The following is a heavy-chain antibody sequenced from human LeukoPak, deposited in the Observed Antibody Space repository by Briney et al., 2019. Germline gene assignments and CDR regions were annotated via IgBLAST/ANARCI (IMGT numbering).Heavy chain of an antibody. CDR1: GFTFSSYW. V-gene: IGHV3-7*01. CDR3: AGTAPIGDWEYYFDY. J-gene: IGHJ4*02. Sequence: PGGSLRLSCAASGFTFSSYWMSWVRQAPGKGLEWVANIKQDGSEKYYVDSVKGRFTISRDNAKNSLYLQMNSLRAEDTAVYYCAGTAPIGDWEYYFDYWGQGTLVTVSS. CDR2: IKQDGSEK. D-gene: IGHD1-26*01.